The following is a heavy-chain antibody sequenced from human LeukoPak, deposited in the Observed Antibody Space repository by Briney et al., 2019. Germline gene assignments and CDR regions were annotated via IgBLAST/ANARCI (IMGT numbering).Heavy chain of an antibody. CDR2: IKSKTDGGTT. D-gene: IGHD1-14*01. J-gene: IGHJ6*02. Sequence: KTGGSLRLSCAASGFTFSSYGMHWVRQAPGKGLEWVGRIKSKTDGGTTDYAAPVKGIFTISRDDSKNTLYLQMNSLKTEDTAVYYCTTDPGIHYYYGMDVWGQGTTVTVSS. V-gene: IGHV3-15*01. CDR1: GFTFSSYG. CDR3: TTDPGIHYYYGMDV.